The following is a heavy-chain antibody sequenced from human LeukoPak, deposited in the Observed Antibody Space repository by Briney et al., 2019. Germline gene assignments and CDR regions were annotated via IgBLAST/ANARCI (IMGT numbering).Heavy chain of an antibody. D-gene: IGHD3-3*01. CDR1: GFTFNSYS. Sequence: GGSLRLSCAASGFTFNSYSMHWVRQAQGKGLDWVSSITAGGATTYYADSVKGRFSISRDNSKNTLYLQMNSLRVEDTAVYYCANAQVFGTPHFEYWGQGTLVTVSS. V-gene: IGHV3-23*01. CDR3: ANAQVFGTPHFEY. J-gene: IGHJ4*02. CDR2: ITAGGATT.